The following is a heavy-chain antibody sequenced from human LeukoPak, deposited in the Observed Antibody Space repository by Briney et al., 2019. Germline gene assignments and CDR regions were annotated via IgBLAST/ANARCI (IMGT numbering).Heavy chain of an antibody. V-gene: IGHV3-21*01. CDR1: EFTFSSYN. Sequence: GGSLRLSCVASEFTFSSYNMNWVRQAPGKGLEWVSSISSSSAYIYYADSVKGRFTISRDNAKNSLYLQMDSLRAEDTAVYYCAREIFWCGYLSNLHFDYWGQGTLVTVSS. J-gene: IGHJ4*02. CDR2: ISSSSAYI. D-gene: IGHD3-3*01. CDR3: AREIFWCGYLSNLHFDY.